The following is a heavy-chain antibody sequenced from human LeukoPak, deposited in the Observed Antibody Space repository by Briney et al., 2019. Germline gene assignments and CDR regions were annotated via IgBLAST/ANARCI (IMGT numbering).Heavy chain of an antibody. CDR3: ARGRGIADYNYFDY. J-gene: IGHJ4*02. V-gene: IGHV1-8*02. Sequence: ASVKVSCKASGYTFTSYGISWVRQAPGQGLEWMGWMNPNSGNTGYAQKFQGRVTMTRNTSISTAYMELSSLRSEDTAVYYCARGRGIADYNYFDYWGQGTLVTVSS. CDR1: GYTFTSYG. CDR2: MNPNSGNT. D-gene: IGHD6-13*01.